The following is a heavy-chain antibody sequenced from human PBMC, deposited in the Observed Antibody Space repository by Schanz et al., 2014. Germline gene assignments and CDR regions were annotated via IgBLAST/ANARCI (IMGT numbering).Heavy chain of an antibody. CDR2: MSYDGSIK. CDR3: AREQIMAAAGLVDY. V-gene: IGHV3-30*03. J-gene: IGHJ4*02. Sequence: QVQLVESGGGVVQPGRSLRLSCAASGFTFSSYGMHWVRQAPGKGLEWVAAMSYDGSIKYYGDSVKGRFTISRDNSKNTLYLHMNTLRSEDTAVYYCAREQIMAAAGLVDYWGQGTQVTVSS. CDR1: GFTFSSYG. D-gene: IGHD6-13*01.